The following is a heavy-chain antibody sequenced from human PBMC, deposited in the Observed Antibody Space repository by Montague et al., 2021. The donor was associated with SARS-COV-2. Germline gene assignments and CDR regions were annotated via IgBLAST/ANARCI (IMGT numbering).Heavy chain of an antibody. CDR3: ARGLTMIVVVMRYNWFDP. V-gene: IGHV4-39*01. CDR1: GGSTSSNSYN. D-gene: IGHD3-22*01. J-gene: IGHJ5*02. Sequence: SEPLSLTCTVSGGSTSSNSYNWGRIRQAPGKRLVWIESNNYSGRTNHNPSLKSRVTISVDTSKNQFSLKVSAVTAADTAVYYCARGLTMIVVVMRYNWFDPWGLGALVTVSS. CDR2: NNYSGRT.